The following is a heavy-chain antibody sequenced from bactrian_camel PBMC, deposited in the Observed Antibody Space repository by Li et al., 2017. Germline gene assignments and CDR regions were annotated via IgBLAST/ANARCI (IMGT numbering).Heavy chain of an antibody. D-gene: IGHD2*01. Sequence: HVQLVESGGGSVQVGGSLRLSCVASGDTISRYCMGWFRQIPDKEREGVQEERERVAGIDNDGSTSYADSVKGRFTISKDKSTLYLEMTNLKPEDTAMYYCAVDPACTTITGRISGMPVGDSSRADWGPGTQVTVS. CDR2: IDNDGST. CDR1: GDTISRYC. CDR3: AVDPACTTITGRISGMPVGDSSRAD. J-gene: IGHJ4*01. V-gene: IGHV3S9*01.